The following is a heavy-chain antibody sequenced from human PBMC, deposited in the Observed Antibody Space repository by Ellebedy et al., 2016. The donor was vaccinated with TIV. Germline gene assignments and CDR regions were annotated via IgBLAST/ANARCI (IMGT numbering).Heavy chain of an antibody. Sequence: AASVKVSCKTSGYTFIDYHIHWVRQPPGQGLEWLGWINAKRGATIYVQKFHDRVTMTRDMSISTAFLEVTGLTSDDTAVYYCARNGVSGWSDFDYWGQGTLVTVSS. J-gene: IGHJ4*02. CDR3: ARNGVSGWSDFDY. CDR1: GYTFIDYH. D-gene: IGHD6-19*01. V-gene: IGHV1-2*02. CDR2: INAKRGAT.